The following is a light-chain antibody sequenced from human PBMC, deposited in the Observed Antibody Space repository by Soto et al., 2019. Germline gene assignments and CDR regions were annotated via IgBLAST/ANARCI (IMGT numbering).Light chain of an antibody. J-gene: IGLJ3*02. CDR3: ASWDDSLNGWV. CDR2: SNS. Sequence: HSVLTQPPSASGTPGQRVIISCSGSSSNIGSNPVNWYQQLPGTAPKLLIYSNSQRPSGVPDRFSGSKSGTSASLAISGLQSEDEADYYCASWDDSLNGWVFGGGTKLTVL. CDR1: SSNIGSNP. V-gene: IGLV1-44*01.